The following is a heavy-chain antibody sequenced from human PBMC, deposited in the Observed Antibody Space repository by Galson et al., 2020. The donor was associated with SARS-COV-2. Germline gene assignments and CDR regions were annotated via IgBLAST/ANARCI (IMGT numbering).Heavy chain of an antibody. D-gene: IGHD6-13*01. Sequence: ASVKVSCKVSGYTLTELSMHWVRQAPGKGLEWMGGFDPEDGATIYAQKFQGRVTMTEDTSTDTAYMELSSLRSEDTAVYYCATGSAAAGKVLGWFDPWGQGTLVAVSS. CDR3: ATGSAAAGKVLGWFDP. CDR1: GYTLTELS. V-gene: IGHV1-24*01. J-gene: IGHJ5*02. CDR2: FDPEDGAT.